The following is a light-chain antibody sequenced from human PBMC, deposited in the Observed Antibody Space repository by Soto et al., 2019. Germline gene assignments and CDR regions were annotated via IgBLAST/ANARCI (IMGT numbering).Light chain of an antibody. J-gene: IGKJ5*01. Sequence: EIVLTQSPGTLSLSPGERATLSCRASQSVTNNYLAWYQQKPGQAPRLLIDGASRRATAIPDRFSGSGSGTDFTLTISRLEPEDFAVFYCQQYGSSPITLGQGTRLEIK. V-gene: IGKV3-20*01. CDR3: QQYGSSPIT. CDR1: QSVTNNY. CDR2: GAS.